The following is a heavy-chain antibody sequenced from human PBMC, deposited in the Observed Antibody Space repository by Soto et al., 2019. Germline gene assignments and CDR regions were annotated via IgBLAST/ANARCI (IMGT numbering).Heavy chain of an antibody. V-gene: IGHV1-18*01. D-gene: IGHD2-2*01. Sequence: ASGKVSCKASGYTFTSHGVSWLRQAPGQGLEWLGWISTYSGIRNYARKFQDRVTMGSDTSTSTVYTELRSLTSNDTAMYYCARDPSTSRFDYWGQGTLVTVS. CDR2: ISTYSGIR. J-gene: IGHJ4*02. CDR3: ARDPSTSRFDY. CDR1: GYTFTSHG.